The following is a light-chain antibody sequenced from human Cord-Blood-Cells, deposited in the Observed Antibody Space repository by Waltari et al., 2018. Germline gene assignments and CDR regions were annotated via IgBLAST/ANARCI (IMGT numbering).Light chain of an antibody. Sequence: QSALTQPASVSGSPGQSITISCTGTSSDVGGYNSVSWYQQHPGKAPKLMIYDGSNRPSGVSNRFSGSKSGNTASLTISGLQAEDEADYYCSSYTSSSTLYVFGTGTKVTVL. CDR2: DGS. V-gene: IGLV2-14*01. J-gene: IGLJ1*01. CDR1: SSDVGGYNS. CDR3: SSYTSSSTLYV.